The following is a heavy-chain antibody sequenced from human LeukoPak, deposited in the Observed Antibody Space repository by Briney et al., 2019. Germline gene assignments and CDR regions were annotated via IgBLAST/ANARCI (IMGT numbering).Heavy chain of an antibody. Sequence: ASVKISCKASGYTFTGYYMDWVRQAPGQGLEWMGWINPNTGGTNYAQKFQGRVTMTSDTSISTAYMELSRLRSEDTAVYYCARFFGSGSYYKYYFDYWGQGTLVTVSS. CDR2: INPNTGGT. V-gene: IGHV1-2*02. CDR3: ARFFGSGSYYKYYFDY. CDR1: GYTFTGYY. D-gene: IGHD3-10*01. J-gene: IGHJ4*02.